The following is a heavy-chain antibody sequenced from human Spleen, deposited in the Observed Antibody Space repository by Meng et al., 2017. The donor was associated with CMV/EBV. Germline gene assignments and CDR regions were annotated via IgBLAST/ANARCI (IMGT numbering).Heavy chain of an antibody. CDR3: AKDKLSVPSAIGAFHY. CDR2: IKSKTDGGTT. J-gene: IGHJ4*02. D-gene: IGHD2-2*02. CDR1: GFTFSNAW. Sequence: GGSLRLSCAASGFTFSNAWMSWVRQAPGKGLEWVGRIKSKTDGGTTDYAAPVKGRFTISRDDSKNSLYLQMNSLRTDDTALYYCAKDKLSVPSAIGAFHYWGQGTLVTVSS. V-gene: IGHV3-15*05.